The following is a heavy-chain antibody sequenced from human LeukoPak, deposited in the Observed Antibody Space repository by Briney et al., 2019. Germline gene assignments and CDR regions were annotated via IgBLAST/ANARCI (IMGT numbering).Heavy chain of an antibody. Sequence: SETLSLTCTVSGYSISSGYYWGWIRQPPGKGLEWIGSIYHSGSTYYNPSLKSRVTISVDTSKNQFSLKLSSVTAADTAVYYCARDLLAAADYYYGMDVWGQGTTVTVSS. V-gene: IGHV4-38-2*02. D-gene: IGHD2-15*01. CDR3: ARDLLAAADYYYGMDV. CDR2: IYHSGST. CDR1: GYSISSGYY. J-gene: IGHJ6*02.